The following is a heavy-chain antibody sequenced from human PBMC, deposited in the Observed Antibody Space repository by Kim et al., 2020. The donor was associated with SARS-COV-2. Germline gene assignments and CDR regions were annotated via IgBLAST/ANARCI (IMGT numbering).Heavy chain of an antibody. D-gene: IGHD3-22*01. Sequence: GSLRLSCAVSGFSFGLYSMNWVRQAPGKGLEWVSSISTTGDYIYYADSVKDRFTISRDNAKNSLFLQMNSLRAEDTAVYYCARNYEYYGTTGYYFANYFDYWGQGTLVTVSS. CDR3: ARNYEYYGTTGYYFANYFDY. CDR1: GFSFGLYS. V-gene: IGHV3-21*06. J-gene: IGHJ4*02. CDR2: ISTTGDYI.